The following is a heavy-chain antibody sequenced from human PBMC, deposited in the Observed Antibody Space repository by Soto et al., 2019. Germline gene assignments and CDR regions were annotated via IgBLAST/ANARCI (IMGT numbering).Heavy chain of an antibody. J-gene: IGHJ6*03. Sequence: PSQTLSLTCAISGDSVSSNSAAWNWIRQSPSRGLEWLGRTYYRSKWYNDYAVSVKSRITINPDTSKNQFSLQLNSVTPEDTAVYYCARSPQLLIYYYSYMDVWGKGTTVTVSS. CDR2: TYYRSKWYN. CDR1: GDSVSSNSAA. D-gene: IGHD2-2*01. V-gene: IGHV6-1*01. CDR3: ARSPQLLIYYYSYMDV.